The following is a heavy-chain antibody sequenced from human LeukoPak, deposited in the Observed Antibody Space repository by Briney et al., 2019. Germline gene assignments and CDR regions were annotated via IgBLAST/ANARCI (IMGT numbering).Heavy chain of an antibody. CDR2: INHSGST. Sequence: PSETLSLTCVVYGVSFSGYYWSWIRQPPGKGLEWIGEINHSGSTNYNPSLKSRVTISVDTSKNQFSLKLSSVTAADTAVYYCARGRWLQFVDYWGQGTLVTVSS. J-gene: IGHJ4*02. CDR3: ARGRWLQFVDY. CDR1: GVSFSGYY. D-gene: IGHD5-24*01. V-gene: IGHV4-34*01.